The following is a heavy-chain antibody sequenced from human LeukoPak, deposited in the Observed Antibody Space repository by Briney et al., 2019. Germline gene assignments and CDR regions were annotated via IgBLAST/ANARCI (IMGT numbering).Heavy chain of an antibody. Sequence: GRSLRLSSAASGLAFSSYGMHWVRPAPGKGLEWVAVISYDGSNKYYADSVKGRFTISRDNSKNTLYLQMNSLRAEDTAVYYCAKDMGGSSGWGMDVWGQGTTVTVSS. D-gene: IGHD1-26*01. CDR3: AKDMGGSSGWGMDV. CDR2: ISYDGSNK. CDR1: GLAFSSYG. V-gene: IGHV3-30*18. J-gene: IGHJ6*02.